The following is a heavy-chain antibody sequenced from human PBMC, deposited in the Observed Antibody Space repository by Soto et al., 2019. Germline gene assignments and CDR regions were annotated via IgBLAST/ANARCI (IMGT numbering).Heavy chain of an antibody. Sequence: ASVKVSCKASGYTFTSYGISWVRQAPGQGPEWMGWISAYSGNTNYAQKLQGRVTMTTDTSTSTAYMELRSLRSDDTAVYYCARVGGYDSSGYYYYYYGMDVWGQGTTVTVSS. CDR1: GYTFTSYG. D-gene: IGHD3-22*01. CDR2: ISAYSGNT. V-gene: IGHV1-18*04. J-gene: IGHJ6*02. CDR3: ARVGGYDSSGYYYYYYGMDV.